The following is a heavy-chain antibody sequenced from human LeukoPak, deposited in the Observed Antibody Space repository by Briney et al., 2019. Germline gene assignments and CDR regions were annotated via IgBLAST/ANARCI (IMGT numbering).Heavy chain of an antibody. V-gene: IGHV1-8*01. J-gene: IGHJ5*02. D-gene: IGHD6-6*01. CDR1: GYTFTSYD. Sequence: GASVKVSCKASGYTFTSYDINWVRQATGQGLEWMGWMNPNSGNTGYAQKFQGRVTMTRNTSISTAYMELSSLRSEDTAVYYCARGRRKPVLRGGWFDPWGQGTLVTVSS. CDR2: MNPNSGNT. CDR3: ARGRRKPVLRGGWFDP.